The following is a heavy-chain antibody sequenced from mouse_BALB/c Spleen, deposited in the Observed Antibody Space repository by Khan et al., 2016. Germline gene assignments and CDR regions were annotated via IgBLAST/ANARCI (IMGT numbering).Heavy chain of an antibody. CDR3: ARSPYDYDVGFAY. V-gene: IGHV14-3*02. J-gene: IGHJ3*01. D-gene: IGHD2-4*01. CDR1: GFNIKDTY. CDR2: IDPANGNT. Sequence: VRLQQSGAELVKPGASVKLSCTASGFNIKDTYMHWVKQRPEQGLEWIGRIDPANGNTKYDPKFQGKATITADTSSNTAYLHLSSLTSEDTAVYSSARSPYDYDVGFAYWGQGTLVTVSA.